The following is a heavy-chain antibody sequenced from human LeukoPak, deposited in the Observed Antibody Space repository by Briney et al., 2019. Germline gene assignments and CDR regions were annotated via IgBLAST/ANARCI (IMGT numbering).Heavy chain of an antibody. V-gene: IGHV3-30*18. CDR3: AKDSNPYYYDSSGPIDY. CDR1: GFTFSSYG. CDR2: ISYDGSNK. Sequence: GGSLRLSCAASGFTFSSYGMHWVRQAPGKGLEWVAVISYDGSNKYYADSVKGRFTISRDNSKNTLYLQMNSLRAEDTAVYYCAKDSNPYYYDSSGPIDYWGQGTLVTVSS. J-gene: IGHJ4*02. D-gene: IGHD3-22*01.